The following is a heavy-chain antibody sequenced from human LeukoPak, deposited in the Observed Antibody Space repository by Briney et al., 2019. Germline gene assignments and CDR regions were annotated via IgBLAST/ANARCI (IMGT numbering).Heavy chain of an antibody. D-gene: IGHD3-16*01. CDR1: GGTFSSYA. J-gene: IGHJ3*02. Sequence: ASVKVSCKASGGTFSSYAISWVRQAPGQGLEWMGGIIPIFGTANYAQKFQGRVTITADESTSTAYMELSSLRSEDTAVYYCARSLRGPFDIWGQGTMVTVSS. V-gene: IGHV1-69*13. CDR3: ARSLRGPFDI. CDR2: IIPIFGTA.